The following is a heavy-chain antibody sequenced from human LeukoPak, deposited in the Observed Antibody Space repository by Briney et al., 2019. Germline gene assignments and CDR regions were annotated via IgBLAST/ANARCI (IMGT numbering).Heavy chain of an antibody. J-gene: IGHJ4*02. Sequence: SETLSLTCAVYGGSFSGYYWSWIRQPPGKGLEWIGEINHSGSTNYNPSLKSRVTISVDTSKNQLSLRLTSVTAADTAVYYCASSTSDDFWSGYSWYFDYWGQGTLVTVSS. V-gene: IGHV4-34*01. CDR3: ASSTSDDFWSGYSWYFDY. D-gene: IGHD3-3*01. CDR2: INHSGST. CDR1: GGSFSGYY.